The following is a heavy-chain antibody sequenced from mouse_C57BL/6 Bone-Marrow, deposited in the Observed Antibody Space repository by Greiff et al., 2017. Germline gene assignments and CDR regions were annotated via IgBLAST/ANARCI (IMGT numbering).Heavy chain of an antibody. CDR3: ARGGTTPVEARSYFDY. CDR2: IYPGDGDT. CDR1: GYAFSSSW. V-gene: IGHV1-82*01. J-gene: IGHJ2*01. D-gene: IGHD1-1*01. Sequence: QVQLQQSGPELVKPGASVKISCKASGYAFSSSWMNWVKQRPGKGLEWIGRIYPGDGDTNYNGKFKDKATLPADKSSSTAYMQLSSLTSEDSAVYFCARGGTTPVEARSYFDYWGQGTTLTVSS.